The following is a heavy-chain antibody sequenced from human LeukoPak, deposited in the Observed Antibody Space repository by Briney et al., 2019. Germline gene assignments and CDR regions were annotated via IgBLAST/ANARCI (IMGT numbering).Heavy chain of an antibody. J-gene: IGHJ5*02. CDR3: AKDYVISGTGGAWLDP. CDR1: GFTFSGSA. CDR2: IRSKANSYAT. D-gene: IGHD1-20*01. V-gene: IGHV3-73*01. Sequence: GGSLRLSCAASGFTFSGSAMHWVRQASGKGLEWVGRIRSKANSYATAYPPSGKGRFTISRDDSKNTAYLQMNSLKTEDTAVYYCAKDYVISGTGGAWLDPWSRGALVTVSS.